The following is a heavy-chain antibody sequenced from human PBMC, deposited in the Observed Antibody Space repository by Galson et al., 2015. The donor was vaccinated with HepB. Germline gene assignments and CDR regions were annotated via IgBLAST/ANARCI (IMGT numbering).Heavy chain of an antibody. CDR3: ARGDDYDSTAFDI. CDR1: GGCLRGFF. D-gene: IGHD3-22*01. Sequence: ENPSLTCAVFGGCLRGFFLGWVPPAPRKGVGGVGGNKQSGSTNYNPSLKSRVTISVDTSKNQFSLKLSSVTAADTAVYYCARGDDYDSTAFDIWGQGTMVTVSS. J-gene: IGHJ3*02. CDR2: NKQSGST. V-gene: IGHV4-34*01.